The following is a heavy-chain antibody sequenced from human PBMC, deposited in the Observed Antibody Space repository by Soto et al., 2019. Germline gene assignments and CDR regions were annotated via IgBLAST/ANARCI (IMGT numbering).Heavy chain of an antibody. Sequence: GGSLRLSCAASGFTFSSYGMHWVRQAPGKGLEWVAVIWYDGSNKYYADSVKGRFTISRDNSKNTLYLQMNSLRAEDTAVYYCAREYYDILTGYSHYYGMDVWGQGTTVTVSS. D-gene: IGHD3-9*01. CDR2: IWYDGSNK. V-gene: IGHV3-33*01. J-gene: IGHJ6*02. CDR1: GFTFSSYG. CDR3: AREYYDILTGYSHYYGMDV.